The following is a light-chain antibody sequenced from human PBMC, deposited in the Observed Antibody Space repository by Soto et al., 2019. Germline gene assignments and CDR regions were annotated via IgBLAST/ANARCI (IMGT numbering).Light chain of an antibody. Sequence: SYELTQPPSVSVCPGKTASITCSGDKLGDKYACWYQQKPGQSPVLVIYQDSKRPSGIPERFSGSNSGNTATLTISGTQAMDEADYYCQAWDSSTVVFGGGTQLTVL. CDR2: QDS. V-gene: IGLV3-1*01. CDR1: KLGDKY. J-gene: IGLJ2*01. CDR3: QAWDSSTVV.